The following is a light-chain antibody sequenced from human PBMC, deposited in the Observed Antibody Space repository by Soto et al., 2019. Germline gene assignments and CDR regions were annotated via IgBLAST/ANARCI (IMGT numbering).Light chain of an antibody. CDR3: AAWDDSLNGLWV. CDR1: SSNIGSNT. Sequence: QSVLTQPPSASGTPGQRVTISCSGSSSNIGSNTVNWYQQLPGTAPKLLIYSNNQRPSGVPDRFSGSKSGTSASLAISGLQSEDEADYYSAAWDDSLNGLWVFGGATQLTVL. V-gene: IGLV1-44*01. J-gene: IGLJ3*02. CDR2: SNN.